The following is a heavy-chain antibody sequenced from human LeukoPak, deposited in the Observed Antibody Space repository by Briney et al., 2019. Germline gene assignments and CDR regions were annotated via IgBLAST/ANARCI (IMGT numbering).Heavy chain of an antibody. CDR3: AKDTTSSYGSGSAFDY. CDR1: GFTFSSYG. V-gene: IGHV3-30*02. CDR2: IRYDGSNK. D-gene: IGHD3-10*01. J-gene: IGHJ4*02. Sequence: GGSLRLSCAASGFTFSSYGMHWVRQAPGKGLEWVAFIRYDGSNKYYADSVKGRFTISRDNSKNTLYLQMNSLRAEDTAVYYCAKDTTSSYGSGSAFDYWGQGTLVTVSS.